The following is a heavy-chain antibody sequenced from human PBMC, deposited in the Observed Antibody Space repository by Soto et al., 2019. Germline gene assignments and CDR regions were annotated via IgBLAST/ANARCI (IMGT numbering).Heavy chain of an antibody. CDR1: GFNFGDYA. J-gene: IGHJ4*02. V-gene: IGHV3-49*05. D-gene: IGHD1-26*01. Sequence: EVHLVESGGGLVKPGRSLRLSCTASGFNFGDYAVSWFRQAPGKGLEWVGFIRSKSYGGTADYAASVEDRFTISRDDSNSIAYLQMNSLKIEDTAVYYCTRPHDSGSCYYFDYWGQGTLVTVSS. CDR3: TRPHDSGSCYYFDY. CDR2: IRSKSYGGTA.